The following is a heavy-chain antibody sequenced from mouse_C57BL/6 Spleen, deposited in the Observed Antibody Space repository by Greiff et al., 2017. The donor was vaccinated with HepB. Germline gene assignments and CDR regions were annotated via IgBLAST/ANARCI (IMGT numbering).Heavy chain of an antibody. V-gene: IGHV1-82*01. CDR3: ARSPYDGFAFAY. CDR1: GYAFSSSW. CDR2: IYPGDGDT. D-gene: IGHD2-12*01. Sequence: QVQLKESGPELVKPGASVKLSCKASGYAFSSSWMNWVKQRPGKGLEWIGRIYPGDGDTKYNGKFKGKATLTADKSSSTAYMQLSSLTSEDSAVCCCARSPYDGFAFAYWGQGTLVTGSA. J-gene: IGHJ3*01.